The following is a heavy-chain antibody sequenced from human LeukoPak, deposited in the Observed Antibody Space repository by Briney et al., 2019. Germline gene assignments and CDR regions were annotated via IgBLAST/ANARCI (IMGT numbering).Heavy chain of an antibody. CDR3: ARGIRYFDWLSYY. J-gene: IGHJ4*02. Sequence: PGGSLRLSCAASGFTFSSYGMHWVRQAPGKGLEWVAVIWYDGSKKYYADSVKGRFTISRDNSKNTLYLQMNSLRAEDTAVYYCARGIRYFDWLSYYWGQGTLVTVSS. CDR2: IWYDGSKK. D-gene: IGHD3-9*01. CDR1: GFTFSSYG. V-gene: IGHV3-33*01.